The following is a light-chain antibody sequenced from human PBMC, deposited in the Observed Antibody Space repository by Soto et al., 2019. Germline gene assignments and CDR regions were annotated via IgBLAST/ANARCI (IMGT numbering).Light chain of an antibody. V-gene: IGKV3-15*01. CDR3: QQYNNWPRT. Sequence: IVMTQSPATVSVSPGERATLSCGASQSVSSDLAWYHQKPGQAPRLLINGASTRATGIPARFSGSGSGTEFTLTINSLQSEDCAVYYCQQYNNWPRTFGQGTKVDIK. CDR1: QSVSSD. CDR2: GAS. J-gene: IGKJ1*01.